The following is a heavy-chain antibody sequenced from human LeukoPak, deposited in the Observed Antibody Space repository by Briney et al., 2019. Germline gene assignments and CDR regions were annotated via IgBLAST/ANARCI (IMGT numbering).Heavy chain of an antibody. J-gene: IGHJ4*02. CDR1: GFTFGDYA. D-gene: IGHD3-3*01. CDR3: TSPPGYDFWNDYDLPFFDY. CDR2: IRSKPYGGTT. Sequence: PGGSLRLSCSTSGFTFGDYAMSWFRQAPGKGLEWVGFIRSKPYGGTTECAASVKGRFTISRDDSKGIAYLQMNSLKTEDTGVYYCTSPPGYDFWNDYDLPFFDYWGQGTLVTVSS. V-gene: IGHV3-49*03.